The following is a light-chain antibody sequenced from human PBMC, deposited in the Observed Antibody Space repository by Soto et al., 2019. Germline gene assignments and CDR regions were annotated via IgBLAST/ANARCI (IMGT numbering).Light chain of an antibody. CDR1: SSNIGDNY. CDR3: SLYTSENTYV. CDR2: EAS. J-gene: IGLJ1*01. Sequence: QSVLTQPPSVSAAPGQTVTISCSGSSSNIGDNYVSWYQQLPGTAPKLLIYEASNRPSGVPDRFSGSKSGNTASLTISGLQAADEADYYCSLYTSENTYVFGTGTKVTVL. V-gene: IGLV2-18*01.